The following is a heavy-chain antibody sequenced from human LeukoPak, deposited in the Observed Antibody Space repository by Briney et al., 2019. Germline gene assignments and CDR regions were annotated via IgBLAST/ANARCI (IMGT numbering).Heavy chain of an antibody. CDR3: ARKTIFGVVIAPSFDY. Sequence: SETLSLTCTVSGYSISSGYYWGWIRQPPGKGLEWIGSINHSGSTYYNPSLKSRVTISVDTSKNQFSLKLSSVTAADTAVYYCARKTIFGVVIAPSFDYWGQGTLVTVSS. CDR1: GYSISSGYY. V-gene: IGHV4-38-2*02. J-gene: IGHJ4*02. CDR2: INHSGST. D-gene: IGHD3-3*01.